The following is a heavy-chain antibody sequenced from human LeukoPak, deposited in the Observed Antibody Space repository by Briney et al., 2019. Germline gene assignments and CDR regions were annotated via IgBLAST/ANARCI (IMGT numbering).Heavy chain of an antibody. CDR2: ISYDGSNK. Sequence: PGRSLRLSCAASGFTFSSCGMHWVRQAPGKGLEWVAIISYDGSNKYYADSVKGRFTISRDNSKNTLFLQMNSLRAEDTAVYYCAKSVVYYDFWSLPNDYWGQGTLVTVSS. CDR1: GFTFSSCG. V-gene: IGHV3-30*18. J-gene: IGHJ4*02. CDR3: AKSVVYYDFWSLPNDY. D-gene: IGHD3-3*01.